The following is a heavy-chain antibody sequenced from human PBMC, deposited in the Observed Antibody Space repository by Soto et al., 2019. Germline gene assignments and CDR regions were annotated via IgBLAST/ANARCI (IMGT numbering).Heavy chain of an antibody. CDR1: GGSISSSSYY. CDR2: IYYSGST. CDR3: ASMTKVTTIDY. J-gene: IGHJ4*02. Sequence: ETLSLTCTVSGGSISSSSYYWGWIRQPPGKGLEWIGSIYYSGSTYYNPSLKSRVTISVDTSKNQFSLKLSSVTAADTAVYYCASMTKVTTIDYWGQGTLVTVSS. V-gene: IGHV4-39*01. D-gene: IGHD4-17*01.